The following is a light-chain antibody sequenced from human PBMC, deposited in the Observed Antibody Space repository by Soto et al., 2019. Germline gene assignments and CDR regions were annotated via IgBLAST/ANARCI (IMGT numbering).Light chain of an antibody. J-gene: IGLJ1*01. Sequence: VLTQPASVSGSPGQSITISCTGTSSDVGGYNYVSWYQQHPGKAPKLMIYEVSNRPSGVSNRFSGSKSGNTASLTISGLQAEDEADYYCSSYTSSSTLPYVFGTGTKVTVL. CDR2: EVS. V-gene: IGLV2-14*01. CDR1: SSDVGGYNY. CDR3: SSYTSSSTLPYV.